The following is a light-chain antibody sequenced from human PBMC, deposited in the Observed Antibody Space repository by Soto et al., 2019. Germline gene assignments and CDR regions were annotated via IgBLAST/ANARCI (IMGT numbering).Light chain of an antibody. CDR2: AAS. J-gene: IGKJ5*01. Sequence: IHLTQSRSSRSASVGDRVTISCRASQGISSHLAWYQQKPGKAPRLLIYAASTLQSGVPSRFSGSGSGTDFTLTITSLEPEDFATYYCQQFKNYVTFGQGTRLEIK. CDR1: QGISSH. CDR3: QQFKNYVT. V-gene: IGKV1-9*01.